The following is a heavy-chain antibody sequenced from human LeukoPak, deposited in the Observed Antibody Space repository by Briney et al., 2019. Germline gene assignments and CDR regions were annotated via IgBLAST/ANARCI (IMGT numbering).Heavy chain of an antibody. CDR1: GFTFSSYS. Sequence: GGSLRLSCAASGFTFSSYSMNWVRQAPGKGLEWVSVIYSGGSTYYADSVKGRFTISRDNSKNTLYLQMNSLRAEDTAVYYCARAGFTFGGVIKLWGQGTLVTVSS. CDR2: IYSGGST. D-gene: IGHD3-16*01. V-gene: IGHV3-53*01. J-gene: IGHJ4*02. CDR3: ARAGFTFGGVIKL.